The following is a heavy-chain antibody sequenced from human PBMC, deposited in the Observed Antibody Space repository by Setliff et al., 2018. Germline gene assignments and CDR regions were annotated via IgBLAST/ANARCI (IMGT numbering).Heavy chain of an antibody. CDR3: ARDRKYYDSSGSFDY. CDR2: IYTSWST. CDR1: DDSISSRHYY. Sequence: SETLSLTCTVSDDSISSRHYYWSWIRQPAGKGLEWLGQIYTSWSTNYSPSLESRVTISVDTSKNQFSLKLSSVTAADTAVYYCARDRKYYDSSGSFDYWGQGTLVTVSS. V-gene: IGHV4-61*09. D-gene: IGHD3-22*01. J-gene: IGHJ4*02.